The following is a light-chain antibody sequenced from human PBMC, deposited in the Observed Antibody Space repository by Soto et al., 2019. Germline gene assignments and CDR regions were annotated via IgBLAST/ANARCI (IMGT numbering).Light chain of an antibody. Sequence: QSVLTQPPSASGSPGQSVTISCTGTSSDVGGYNYVSWYQLYPGKAPKLMIYEASKRPSGVPDRFSGSKSGNTASLTVSGLQAEDEADYYCSSYAGNKKVVFGGGTKLTVL. CDR3: SSYAGNKKVV. J-gene: IGLJ2*01. CDR2: EAS. V-gene: IGLV2-8*01. CDR1: SSDVGGYNY.